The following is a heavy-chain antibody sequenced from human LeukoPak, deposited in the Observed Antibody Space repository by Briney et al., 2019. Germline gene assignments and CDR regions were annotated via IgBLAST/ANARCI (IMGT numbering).Heavy chain of an antibody. CDR3: ARASHYSDSSDYPDY. D-gene: IGHD3-22*01. V-gene: IGHV3-20*04. CDR1: GFTFDDYG. J-gene: IGHJ4*02. Sequence: GGSLRLSCAASGFTFDDYGMSWVRQAPGKGLEWVSGINWSGGSTGYADSVKGRFTISRDNAKNSLYLQMNSLRAEDTALYYCARASHYSDSSDYPDYWSQGTLVTVSS. CDR2: INWSGGST.